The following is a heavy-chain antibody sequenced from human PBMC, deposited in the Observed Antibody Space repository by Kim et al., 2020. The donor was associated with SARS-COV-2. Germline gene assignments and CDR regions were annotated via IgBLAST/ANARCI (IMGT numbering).Heavy chain of an antibody. CDR2: ISAHIGNT. J-gene: IGHJ4*02. V-gene: IGHV1-18*01. CDR1: GYTFTNSG. D-gene: IGHD6-13*01. Sequence: ASVKVSCKASGYTFTNSGISWVRQAPGQGLEWMGWISAHIGNTNYAQKVQDRVTMTADTSTSTAYVELRSLRSDDTAVYYCARDGDSNGYRNCFYLDYWGQGTLVTVSS. CDR3: ARDGDSNGYRNCFYLDY.